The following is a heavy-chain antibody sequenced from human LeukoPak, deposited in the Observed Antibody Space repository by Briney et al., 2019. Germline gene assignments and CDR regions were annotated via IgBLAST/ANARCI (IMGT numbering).Heavy chain of an antibody. CDR2: INHSGST. CDR1: GGSFSGYY. J-gene: IGHJ3*02. Sequence: SETLSLTCAVYGGSFSGYYWSWIRQPPGKGLEWIGEINHSGSTNHNPSLKSRVTISVDTSKNQFSLKLSSVTAADTAVYYCARGSPLYYYDSSGYYPAFDIWGQGTMVTVSS. D-gene: IGHD3-22*01. V-gene: IGHV4-34*01. CDR3: ARGSPLYYYDSSGYYPAFDI.